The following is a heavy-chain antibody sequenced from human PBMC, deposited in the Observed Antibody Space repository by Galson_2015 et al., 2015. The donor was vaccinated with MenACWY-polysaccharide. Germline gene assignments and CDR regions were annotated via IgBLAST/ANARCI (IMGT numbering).Heavy chain of an antibody. CDR1: GFTFDNYA. V-gene: IGHV3-9*01. J-gene: IGHJ3*02. CDR2: ISWNSLNI. Sequence: SLRLSCAASGFTFDNYAMHWVRLAPGKGLEWVAGISWNSLNIDYADSVKGRFTISRDNAKNSLYLQMNSLRVEDTALYYCTKNTRYFGWFDAFGIWGQGTMVTVSS. D-gene: IGHD3-9*01. CDR3: TKNTRYFGWFDAFGI.